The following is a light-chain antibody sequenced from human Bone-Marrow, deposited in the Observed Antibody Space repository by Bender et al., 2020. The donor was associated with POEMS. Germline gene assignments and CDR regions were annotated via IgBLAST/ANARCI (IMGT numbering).Light chain of an antibody. Sequence: QSALTQPASVSGSAGQSITISCTGTSSDVGSYNLVSWYRQYPGKAPELMIYEVTKRPSRVSNRFSGSKSGNTASLTISGLQTEDEADYYCCSYAGTYTLGVFGTGTKVTVL. J-gene: IGLJ1*01. V-gene: IGLV2-23*02. CDR1: SSDVGSYNL. CDR2: EVT. CDR3: CSYAGTYTLGV.